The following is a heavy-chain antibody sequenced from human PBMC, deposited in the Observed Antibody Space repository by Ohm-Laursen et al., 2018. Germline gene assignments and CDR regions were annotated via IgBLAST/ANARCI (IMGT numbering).Heavy chain of an antibody. Sequence: GTLSLTCALYSGSFGPYYWSWIRQPPGKGLEWIGEINHRGNTNYNPSLKSRVTISVDTSKNQFSLKLSSVTAADTAVYYCARFPIKWGSYRYTGIDYWGQGTLVTVSS. CDR3: ARFPIKWGSYRYTGIDY. CDR2: INHRGNT. D-gene: IGHD3-16*02. V-gene: IGHV4-34*01. CDR1: SGSFGPYY. J-gene: IGHJ4*02.